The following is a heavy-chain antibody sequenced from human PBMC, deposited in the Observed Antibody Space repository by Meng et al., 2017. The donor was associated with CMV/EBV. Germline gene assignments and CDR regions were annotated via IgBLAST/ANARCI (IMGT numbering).Heavy chain of an antibody. V-gene: IGHV3-7*01. D-gene: IGHD3-3*01. CDR2: IKQDGSEK. CDR3: ARDTGVLRFLEWLGHGMDV. CDR1: GFTFSSYW. J-gene: IGHJ6*02. Sequence: GESLKISCAASGFTFSSYWMSWVRQAPGKGLEWVANIKQDGSEKYYVDSVKGRFTISRDNAKNSLYLQMNSLRAEDTAVYYCARDTGVLRFLEWLGHGMDVWGQGTTVTVSS.